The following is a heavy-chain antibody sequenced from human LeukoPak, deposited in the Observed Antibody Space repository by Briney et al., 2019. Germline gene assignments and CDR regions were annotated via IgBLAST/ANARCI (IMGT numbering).Heavy chain of an antibody. CDR3: AKDLRSWELLHFDY. J-gene: IGHJ4*02. V-gene: IGHV3-23*01. D-gene: IGHD1-26*01. CDR2: ISGSGGST. Sequence: GGSLRLSCGASGFTFSSYAMSWVRQAPGEGLEWVSAISGSGGSTYYADSVKGRFTISRDNSKNTLYLQMNSLRAEDTAVYYCAKDLRSWELLHFDYWGQGTLVTVSS. CDR1: GFTFSSYA.